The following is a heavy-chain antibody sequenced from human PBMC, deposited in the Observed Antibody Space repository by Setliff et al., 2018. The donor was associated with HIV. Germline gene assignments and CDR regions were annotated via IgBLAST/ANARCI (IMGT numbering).Heavy chain of an antibody. V-gene: IGHV4-38-2*01. CDR1: GYSISSGYY. Sequence: SETLSLTCAVSGYSISSGYYWGWIRQSPGKGLEWIGTLYYDGNTYYNPSLKSRVTISVDTSKNQFSLTLNSVTAADTAVYYCARGSRQLTIFGVVFKTNYYFMDVWGKGTAVPVSS. CDR2: LYYDGNT. J-gene: IGHJ6*03. CDR3: ARGSRQLTIFGVVFKTNYYFMDV. D-gene: IGHD3-3*01.